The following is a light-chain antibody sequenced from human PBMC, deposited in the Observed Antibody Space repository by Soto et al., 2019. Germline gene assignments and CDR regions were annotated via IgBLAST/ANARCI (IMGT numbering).Light chain of an antibody. Sequence: EILMTQSPATLSVSPGDRATLSCRSSQSVSPNLAWYQQRPGQAPRLLIYGAYTRATGIPARFSGTGSGSDCTITSSSLQSADFAVHDCQQDNNCAPWTFGKGSKV. CDR3: QQDNNCAPWT. CDR1: QSVSPN. CDR2: GAY. V-gene: IGKV3-15*01. J-gene: IGKJ1*01.